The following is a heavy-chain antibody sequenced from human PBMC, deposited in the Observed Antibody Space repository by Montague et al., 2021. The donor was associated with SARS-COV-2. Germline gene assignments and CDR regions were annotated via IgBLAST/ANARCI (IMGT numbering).Heavy chain of an antibody. CDR2: IFTSGSS. J-gene: IGHJ4*02. CDR1: GISISSYY. Sequence: SETLSLTCTVSGISISSYYWSWIRQPAGEGLEWIGRIFTSGSSNYNPSLKSRVTMSLDTSQNQFSLKLSSVTAADTAAYYCAGDRCMFRGVIPLDYWGQGTLVTVSS. V-gene: IGHV4-4*07. D-gene: IGHD3-10*01. CDR3: AGDRCMFRGVIPLDY.